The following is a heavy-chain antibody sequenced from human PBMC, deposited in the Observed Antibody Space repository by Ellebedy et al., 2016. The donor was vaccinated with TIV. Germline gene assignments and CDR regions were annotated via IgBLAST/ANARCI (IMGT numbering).Heavy chain of an antibody. D-gene: IGHD3-22*01. CDR2: ISAGGGST. J-gene: IGHJ4*02. Sequence: GGSLRLSCAASGFTFSSHAMSWVRQTPGKGLEWVSGISAGGGSTYYVDSVKGHFTTSRDNSKKTLYLQMNSLRAEDTAVYYCVKLDSSGFYYGRLDYWGQGTLVIVSS. CDR3: VKLDSSGFYYGRLDY. V-gene: IGHV3-23*01. CDR1: GFTFSSHA.